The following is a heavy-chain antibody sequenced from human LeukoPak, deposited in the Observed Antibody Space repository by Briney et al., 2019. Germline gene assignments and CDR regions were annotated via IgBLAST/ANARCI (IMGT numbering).Heavy chain of an antibody. CDR1: GYDFTTYW. J-gene: IGHJ4*02. V-gene: IGHV5-51*01. CDR2: IYPGDSDT. Sequence: GESLKISCKGSGYDFTTYWIGRVRQMPGKGLEWMGIIYPGDSDTRYSPSFQGQVTISADKSISTAYLQWGSLRASDTAIYYCARQAKDTSGSYWVDYWGQGTLVTVSS. CDR3: ARQAKDTSGSYWVDY. D-gene: IGHD3-10*01.